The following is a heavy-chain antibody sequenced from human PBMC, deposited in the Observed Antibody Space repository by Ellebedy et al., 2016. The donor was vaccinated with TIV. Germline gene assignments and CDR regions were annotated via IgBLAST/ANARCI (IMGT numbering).Heavy chain of an antibody. CDR2: IWYDGSNK. CDR3: ARDEDSASYAALRVC. CDR1: GFTFSSYG. J-gene: IGHJ4*02. V-gene: IGHV3-33*08. Sequence: PGGSLRLSCAASGFTFSSYGMHWVRQAPGKGLEWVAVIWYDGSNKYYADSVKGRFTISRDNSKNTLYLQMNSLRAEDTAVYYCARDEDSASYAALRVCWGQGTLVTVSS. D-gene: IGHD3-22*01.